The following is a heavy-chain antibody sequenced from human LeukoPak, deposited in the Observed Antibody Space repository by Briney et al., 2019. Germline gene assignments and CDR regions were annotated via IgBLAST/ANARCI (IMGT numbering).Heavy chain of an antibody. CDR3: AKWAYCCSTTCYIGDGWFDP. V-gene: IGHV3-23*01. CDR1: GFTFSSYA. CDR2: IRGSGTNT. D-gene: IGHD2-2*02. Sequence: SGGSLRLSCAASGFTFSSYAMSWVRQAPGKGLEWVSGIRGSGTNTYYADSVKGRFTISRDNSKNTLYLQMNSLRAEDTAVYYCAKWAYCCSTTCYIGDGWFDPWGQGTLVTVSS. J-gene: IGHJ5*02.